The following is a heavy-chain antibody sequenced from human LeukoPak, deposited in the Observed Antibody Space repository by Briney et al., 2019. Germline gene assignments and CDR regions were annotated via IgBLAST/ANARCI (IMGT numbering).Heavy chain of an antibody. D-gene: IGHD2-15*01. CDR1: GYTFTSYY. CDR2: INPSGGST. J-gene: IGHJ3*02. V-gene: IGHV1-46*01. CDR3: ARDPIVVVVAAKSSFDI. Sequence: GASVKVSCKASGYTFTSYYMHWVRQAPGQGLEWMGIINPSGGSTSYAQKFQGRVTMTRDMSTSTVYMELSSLRSEDTAVYYCARDPIVVVVAAKSSFDIWAKGQWSPSLQ.